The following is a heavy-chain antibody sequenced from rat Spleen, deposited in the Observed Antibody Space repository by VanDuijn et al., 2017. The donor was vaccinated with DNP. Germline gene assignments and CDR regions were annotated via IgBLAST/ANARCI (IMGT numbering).Heavy chain of an antibody. D-gene: IGHD1-5*01. J-gene: IGHJ2*01. CDR2: ISSSGGTI. V-gene: IGHV5-27*01. CDR3: TTRKGTTTGDFFDY. CDR1: GLSFRNYD. Sequence: EVQLVESGGDLVQPGRSLKLSCTASGLSFRNYDMAWVRQAPTKGLEWVASISSSGGTIYYRDSVKGRFTISRDNVKSSLYLQMDSLRSEDTATYYCTTRKGTTTGDFFDYWGQGVMVTVSS.